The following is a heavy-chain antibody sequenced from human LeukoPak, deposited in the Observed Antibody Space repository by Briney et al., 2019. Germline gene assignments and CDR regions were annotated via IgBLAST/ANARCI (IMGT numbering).Heavy chain of an antibody. V-gene: IGHV1-2*02. CDR2: INPNSGGT. Sequence: GASVKVSCKASGYTFTGYYMHWVRQAPGQGLEWMGWINPNSGGTNYAQKFQGRVTMTRDTSISTAYMEPSRLRSDDTAVYYCARGIAARPGLFDYWGQGTLVTVSS. CDR3: ARGIAARPGLFDY. J-gene: IGHJ4*02. D-gene: IGHD6-6*01. CDR1: GYTFTGYY.